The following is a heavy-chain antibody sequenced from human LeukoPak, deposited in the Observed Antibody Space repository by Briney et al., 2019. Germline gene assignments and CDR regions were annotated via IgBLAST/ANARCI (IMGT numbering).Heavy chain of an antibody. CDR3: ARGYSSGLYFDY. CDR2: IYYSGST. CDR1: GGSISNYY. V-gene: IGHV4-59*01. Sequence: PSETLSLTCTVSGGSISNYYWSWVRQPPGKGLEWIGFIYYSGSTNYNPSLKSRVTISVDTSKNQFSLKLSSVTAADTAVYCCARGYSSGLYFDYWGQGTLVTVSS. D-gene: IGHD6-19*01. J-gene: IGHJ4*02.